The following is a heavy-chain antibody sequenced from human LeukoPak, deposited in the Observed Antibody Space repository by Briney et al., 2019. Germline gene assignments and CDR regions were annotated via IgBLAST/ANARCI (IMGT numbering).Heavy chain of an antibody. Sequence: GGSLRLSCAASGFTFSSYAMHWVRQAPGKGLEWVSSISSSSSYIYYADSVKGRFTISRDNAKNSLYLQMNSLRAEDTAVYYCARDGFTYYDFWSGYSQDYFDYWGQGTLVTVSS. D-gene: IGHD3-3*01. CDR1: GFTFSSYA. CDR3: ARDGFTYYDFWSGYSQDYFDY. V-gene: IGHV3-21*01. CDR2: ISSSSSYI. J-gene: IGHJ4*02.